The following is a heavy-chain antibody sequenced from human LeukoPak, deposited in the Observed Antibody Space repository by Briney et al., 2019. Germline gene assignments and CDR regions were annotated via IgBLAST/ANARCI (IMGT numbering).Heavy chain of an antibody. CDR1: GFTFSTYN. CDR3: ARDVLMATIGDYYYYMEV. J-gene: IGHJ6*03. CDR2: ISSSRSSI. Sequence: GGSLRLSCAASGFTFSTYNMNWVRQAPGKGLEWVSSISSSRSSIYYSDSVKGRFTISRDNAKNSLYLQMNSLRADDTAVYYCARDVLMATIGDYYYYMEVWGKGTTVTVSS. D-gene: IGHD5-24*01. V-gene: IGHV3-21*01.